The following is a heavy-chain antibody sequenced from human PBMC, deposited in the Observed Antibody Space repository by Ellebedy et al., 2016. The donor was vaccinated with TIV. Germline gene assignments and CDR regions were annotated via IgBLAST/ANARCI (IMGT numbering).Heavy chain of an antibody. CDR2: TYYSGRT. Sequence: MPGGSLRLSCTVSGDSLSHYYWSWIPQPPGKGLEWIGYTYYSGRTLYNPSLKSRLTMSIDPSKNQFSLKMTSVTAADTAVYYCARENSYGFVYFFDYWGQGTLITVSS. D-gene: IGHD3-16*02. J-gene: IGHJ4*02. CDR3: ARENSYGFVYFFDY. V-gene: IGHV4-59*01. CDR1: GDSLSHYY.